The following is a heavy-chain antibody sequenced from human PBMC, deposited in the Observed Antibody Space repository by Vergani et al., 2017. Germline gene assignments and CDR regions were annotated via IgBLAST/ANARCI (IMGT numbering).Heavy chain of an antibody. V-gene: IGHV4-39*07. Sequence: QLQLQESGPGLVKPSETLSLTCTVSGGSISSSSYYWGWISQPPGKGLEWIGGIYYSGSTYYNPSLKSRVTISVDTSKNQFSLKLSSVTAADTAVYYCASPXPSIVVVPAARKGDAFDIWGQGTMVTVSS. CDR2: IYYSGST. D-gene: IGHD2-2*01. J-gene: IGHJ3*02. CDR3: ASPXPSIVVVPAARKGDAFDI. CDR1: GGSISSSSYY.